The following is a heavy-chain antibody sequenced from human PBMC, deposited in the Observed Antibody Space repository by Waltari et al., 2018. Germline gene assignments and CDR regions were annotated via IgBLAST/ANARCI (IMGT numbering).Heavy chain of an antibody. J-gene: IGHJ5*02. CDR1: GFPFTRCYY. Sequence: QVQLQESGPGLVKPSETLSLTCPLLGFPFTRCYYLRRIRPPPGYGPEWVGRTSHRGSSDYSPSLKRRVTIAVDTTKNQFSLKLSSVTAADTAVYYCAREGTIFGVAKGWFDPWGQGTLVTVSS. V-gene: IGHV4-38-2*02. D-gene: IGHD3-3*01. CDR2: TSHRGSS. CDR3: AREGTIFGVAKGWFDP.